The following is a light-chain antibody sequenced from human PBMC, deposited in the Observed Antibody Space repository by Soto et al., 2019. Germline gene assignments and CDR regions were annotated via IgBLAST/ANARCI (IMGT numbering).Light chain of an antibody. Sequence: SYELTQPPSVSVAPGQTARITCGGNNIGSNRVHWYHQKPGQAPVLVVYDDSDRPPGIPERFSGFNSGNTATLIISRVEAGDEADYFCQVWDSSTDHYVFGTGTKVTVL. CDR2: DDS. V-gene: IGLV3-21*02. CDR3: QVWDSSTDHYV. CDR1: NIGSNR. J-gene: IGLJ1*01.